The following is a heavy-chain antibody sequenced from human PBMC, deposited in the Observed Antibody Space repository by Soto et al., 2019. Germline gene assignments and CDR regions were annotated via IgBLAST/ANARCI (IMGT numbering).Heavy chain of an antibody. CDR3: AKRRAAHVTYFDY. Sequence: GGSLRLSCAASGFTFSSYAMSWVRQAPGKGLEWVSVISSSGGNTYYADSVKGRFTISRDNSKNTLYLQMNSLRAEDTAVYYCAKRRAAHVTYFDYWGPGTLVTFSS. CDR1: GFTFSSYA. V-gene: IGHV3-23*01. J-gene: IGHJ4*02. D-gene: IGHD6-6*01. CDR2: ISSSGGNT.